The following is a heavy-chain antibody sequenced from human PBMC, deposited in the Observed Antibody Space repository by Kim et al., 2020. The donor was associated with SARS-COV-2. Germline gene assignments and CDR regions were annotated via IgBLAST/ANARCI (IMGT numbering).Heavy chain of an antibody. CDR3: ATALNSITMVRGAREGRGAAFGY. J-gene: IGHJ4*02. D-gene: IGHD3-10*01. Sequence: ASVKVSCKVSGYTLTELSMHWVRQAPGKGLEWMGGFDPEDGETIYAQKFQGRVTMTEDTSTDTAYMELSSLRSEDTAVYYCATALNSITMVRGAREGRGAAFGYWGQGTLVTVSS. CDR1: GYTLTELS. V-gene: IGHV1-24*01. CDR2: FDPEDGET.